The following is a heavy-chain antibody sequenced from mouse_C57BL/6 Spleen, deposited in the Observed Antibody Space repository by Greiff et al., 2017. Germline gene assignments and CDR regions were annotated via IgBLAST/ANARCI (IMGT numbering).Heavy chain of an antibody. CDR1: GYTFTSYW. V-gene: IGHV1-59*01. J-gene: IGHJ2*01. CDR3: ARGGNDGVYYFDD. D-gene: IGHD2-2*01. Sequence: VQLQQPGAELVRPGTSVKLSCKASGYTFTSYWMHWVKQRPGQGLEWIGVIDPSDSYTNYNQKFKGKATLTVDTSSSTAYMQLSSLTSEDSAVYYCARGGNDGVYYFDDWGQGTTRTVSS. CDR2: IDPSDSYT.